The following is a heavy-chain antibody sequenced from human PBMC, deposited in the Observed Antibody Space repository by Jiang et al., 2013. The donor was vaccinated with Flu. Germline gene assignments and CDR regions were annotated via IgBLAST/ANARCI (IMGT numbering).Heavy chain of an antibody. CDR1: VGTFSSYA. D-gene: IGHD3-22*01. V-gene: IGHV1-69*06. J-gene: IGHJ4*02. CDR2: IIPIFGTA. CDR3: ARALPHYYDSSGLYYFDY. Sequence: EVKKPGSSVKVSCKASVGTFSSYAISWVRQAPGQGLEWMGGIIPIFGTANYAQKFQGRVTITADKSTSTAYMELSSPRSEDTAVYYCARALPHYYDSSGLYYFDYWGQGTLVTVSS.